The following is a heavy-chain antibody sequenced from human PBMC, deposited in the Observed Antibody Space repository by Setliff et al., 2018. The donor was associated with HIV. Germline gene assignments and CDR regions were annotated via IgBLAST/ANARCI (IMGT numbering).Heavy chain of an antibody. J-gene: IGHJ4*02. CDR2: IYTSGST. V-gene: IGHV4-61*02. CDR1: GGSISSGSYY. D-gene: IGHD6-25*01. Sequence: SETLSLTCTVSGGSISSGSYYWSWIRQPAGKGLQWIGRIYTSGSTNYNPSLKSRVTISVDTSKNQFSLKLNSVTAADTAVYYCARDVGSSARPFDHWGQGTLVTVSS. CDR3: ARDVGSSARPFDH.